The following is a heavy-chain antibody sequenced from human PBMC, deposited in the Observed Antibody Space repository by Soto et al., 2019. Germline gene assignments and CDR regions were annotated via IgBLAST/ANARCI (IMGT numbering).Heavy chain of an antibody. CDR1: GFSFSTSGAG. D-gene: IGHD3-22*01. J-gene: IGHJ4*02. V-gene: IGHV2-5*02. CDR3: AHSTYYYDSSGYYRNFDY. CDR2: IYCDDSE. Sequence: QITLKESGPTLVKPTQTLTLTCTFSGFSFSTSGAGVGWIRQPPGKALEWLAVIYCDDSERYSPSLKSRLTVTKTTSTHQVVLTMTNMDPADTGTYFCAHSTYYYDSSGYYRNFDYWGQGILVTVSS.